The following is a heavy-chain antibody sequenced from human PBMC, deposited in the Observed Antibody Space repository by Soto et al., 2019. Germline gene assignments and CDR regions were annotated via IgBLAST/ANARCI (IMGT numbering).Heavy chain of an antibody. J-gene: IGHJ4*02. Sequence: EVQLVESGGGLVQPGGSLRLSCAASELTFSSYWMHWVRQAPGKGLVWVSRINSDGSSTNYADSVKGRFTISRDNAKNTLYLEMNSLRAEDTAVYYCALSYTVTTDYGGQGTLVTVSS. CDR2: INSDGSST. D-gene: IGHD4-17*01. CDR1: ELTFSSYW. V-gene: IGHV3-74*01. CDR3: ALSYTVTTDY.